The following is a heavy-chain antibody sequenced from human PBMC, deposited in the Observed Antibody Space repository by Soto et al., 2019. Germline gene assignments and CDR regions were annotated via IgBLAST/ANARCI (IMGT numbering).Heavy chain of an antibody. D-gene: IGHD3-3*01. CDR3: EIHLLYDFWSGYQDPPAYNWVDP. CDR2: IYYSGST. Sequence: LSLTCTVSGGSISSSSYYWGWIRQPPGKGLELIGSIYYSGSTYYNPSLKSRFTISVDTSKNQFSLKLSSVTAADTAVDYCEIHLLYDFWSGYQDPPAYNWVDPLGQITLVTVS. V-gene: IGHV4-39*01. J-gene: IGHJ5*02. CDR1: GGSISSSSYY.